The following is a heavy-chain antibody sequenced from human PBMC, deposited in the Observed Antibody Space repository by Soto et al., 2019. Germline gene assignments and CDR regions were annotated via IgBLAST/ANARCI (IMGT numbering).Heavy chain of an antibody. CDR3: AKGGPESESAIYAFDI. D-gene: IGHD3-9*01. CDR2: ISVSGGGT. V-gene: IGHV3-23*01. CDR1: GITFNKYA. Sequence: GALRLSCAASGITFNKYAMSWVRQAPGKGLDWVPSISVSGGGTYYADFVKGRFTISRDNSKNRLYLQLSSLRAEDTAVYYCAKGGPESESAIYAFDIWGQGTMVTVSS. J-gene: IGHJ3*02.